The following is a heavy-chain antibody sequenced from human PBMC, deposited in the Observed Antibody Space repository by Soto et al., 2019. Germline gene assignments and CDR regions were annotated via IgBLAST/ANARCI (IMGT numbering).Heavy chain of an antibody. J-gene: IGHJ4*02. D-gene: IGHD1-26*01. CDR1: GASVSSETHF. CDR3: VREDMSGTYYFDY. CDR2: VYRTGIT. V-gene: IGHV4-61*01. Sequence: XXTLSLPCRVSGASVSSETHFWTFIRQPPGKGLEWIGYVYRTGITNSNPALTSRVTVSADRSKNQFSLTLRSVTAADTAVYYCVREDMSGTYYFDYWGPGIQVTVSS.